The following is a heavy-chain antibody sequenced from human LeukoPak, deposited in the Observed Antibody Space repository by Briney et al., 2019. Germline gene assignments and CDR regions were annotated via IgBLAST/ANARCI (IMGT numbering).Heavy chain of an antibody. CDR1: GFTFSNYW. CDR3: ARARYCSGTSCYFDY. CDR2: IKQDGSEK. V-gene: IGHV3-7*01. Sequence: GGSLRLSCAASGFTFSNYWMSWVRQAPGKGLEWVANIKQDGSEKYYVDSVKGRFATSRDNAKNSLYLQMNSLRAEDLAVYYCARARYCSGTSCYFDYWGQGTLVTVSS. D-gene: IGHD2-15*01. J-gene: IGHJ4*02.